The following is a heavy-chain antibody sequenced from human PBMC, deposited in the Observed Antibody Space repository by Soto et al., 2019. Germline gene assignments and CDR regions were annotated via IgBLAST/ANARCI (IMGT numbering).Heavy chain of an antibody. Sequence: GGALSLSWRGSGFTFSSYGMHWVRQAPGKGLECVAVISDTGSSHYYAASVEGRFTISRKNSKNTLSLHMDRLRVEDTAVYYCAKDRGGDCPDNSCYFGADYWGQGTPVTVSS. J-gene: IGHJ4*02. D-gene: IGHD2-2*01. CDR1: GFTFSSYG. CDR2: ISDTGSSH. V-gene: IGHV3-30*18. CDR3: AKDRGGDCPDNSCYFGADY.